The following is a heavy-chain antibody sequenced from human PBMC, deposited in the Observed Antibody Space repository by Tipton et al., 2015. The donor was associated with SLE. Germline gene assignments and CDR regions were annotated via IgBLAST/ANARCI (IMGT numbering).Heavy chain of an antibody. D-gene: IGHD3-22*01. J-gene: IGHJ4*02. CDR2: ISSSSSYI. Sequence: SLRLSCAASGFTFSTTEMNWVRQAPGKGLEWVSSISSSSSYIYYAESLKGRFTISRDNAKNSLYLQMNSLRAEDTAVYYCARGTYYYDSSGYYLDYWGQGTLVTVSS. CDR1: GFTFSTTE. V-gene: IGHV3-21*01. CDR3: ARGTYYYDSSGYYLDY.